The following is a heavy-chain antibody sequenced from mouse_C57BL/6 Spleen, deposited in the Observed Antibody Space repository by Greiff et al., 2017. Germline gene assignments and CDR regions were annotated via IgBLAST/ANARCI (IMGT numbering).Heavy chain of an antibody. CDR3: ARGSYEYYAMDY. CDR2: INPSSGYT. Sequence: VKLQESGAELARPGASVKMSCKASGYTFTSYTMHWVKQRPGQGLEWIGYINPSSGYTKYNQKFKDKATLTADKSSSTAYMQLSSLTSEDSAVYYCARGSYEYYAMDYWGQGTSVTVSS. D-gene: IGHD2-3*01. CDR1: GYTFTSYT. J-gene: IGHJ4*01. V-gene: IGHV1-4*01.